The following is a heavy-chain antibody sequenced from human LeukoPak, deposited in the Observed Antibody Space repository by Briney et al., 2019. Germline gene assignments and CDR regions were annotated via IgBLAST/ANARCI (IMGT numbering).Heavy chain of an antibody. CDR3: TRDDGSGSYYFDY. CDR2: IRSKAYGGTT. CDR1: GFTFGDYA. J-gene: IGHJ4*02. D-gene: IGHD3-10*01. Sequence: GGSLRLSCTASGFTFGDYAMTWFRQAPGKGLEWVGFIRSKAYGGTTEYAASVKGRFTISRDDSKSIAYLQMNSLKTEDTAVYYCTRDDGSGSYYFDYWGQGTLVTVSS. V-gene: IGHV3-49*03.